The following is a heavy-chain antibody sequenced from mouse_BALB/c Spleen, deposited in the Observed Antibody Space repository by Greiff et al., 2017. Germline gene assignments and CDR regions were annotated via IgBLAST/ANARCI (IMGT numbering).Heavy chain of an antibody. CDR3: AREGFPAMDY. J-gene: IGHJ4*01. CDR2: ISSGSSTI. Sequence: EVQRVESGGGLVQPGGSRKLSCAASGFTFSSFGMHWVRQAPEKGLEWVAYISSGSSTIYYADTVKGRFTISRDNPKNTLFLQMTSLRSEDTAMYYCAREGFPAMDYWGQGTSVTVSS. CDR1: GFTFSSFG. V-gene: IGHV5-17*02.